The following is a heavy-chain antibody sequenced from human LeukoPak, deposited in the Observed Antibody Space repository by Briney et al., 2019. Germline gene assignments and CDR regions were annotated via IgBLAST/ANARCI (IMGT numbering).Heavy chain of an antibody. CDR3: ARANYDFWSGEDV. CDR1: GYTFTSYY. Sequence: GASVKVSCKASGYTFTSYYMHWVRQAPGQGLEWMGGIIPIFGTANYAQKFQGRVTITTDESTSTAYMELSSLRSEDTAVYYCARANYDFWSGEDVWGKGTTVTVSS. D-gene: IGHD3-3*01. J-gene: IGHJ6*04. CDR2: IIPIFGTA. V-gene: IGHV1-69*05.